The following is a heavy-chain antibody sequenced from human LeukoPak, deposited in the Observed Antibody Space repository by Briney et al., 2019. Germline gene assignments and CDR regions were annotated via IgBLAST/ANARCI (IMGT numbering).Heavy chain of an antibody. J-gene: IGHJ4*02. Sequence: GGSLRLSCAASGFTFSSYAMSWVRQAPGKGLEWVSAISGSGGSTYYADSVKGRFTISRDNSKNTLYLQMNSLRAEDTAVYYCAKVCRPDYSSSWYGPYYFDYWGQGTLVTVSS. V-gene: IGHV3-23*01. CDR2: ISGSGGST. CDR1: GFTFSSYA. CDR3: AKVCRPDYSSSWYGPYYFDY. D-gene: IGHD6-13*01.